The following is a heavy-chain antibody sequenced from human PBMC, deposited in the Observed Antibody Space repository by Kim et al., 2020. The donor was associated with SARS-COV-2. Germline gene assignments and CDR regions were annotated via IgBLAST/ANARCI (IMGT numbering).Heavy chain of an antibody. CDR1: GGSISSGTYY. CDR2: IYYSGST. CDR3: GYSSAWYEGCPFDY. J-gene: IGHJ4*02. V-gene: IGHV4-39*01. D-gene: IGHD6-19*01. Sequence: SETLSLTCTVSGGSISSGTYYWGWIRQPPGKGLEWIGSIYYSGSTYYNPSLKSRVTISVDTSKNQFSLKLSSVTAADTAVYYCGYSSAWYEGCPFDYWGQGTLVTVSS.